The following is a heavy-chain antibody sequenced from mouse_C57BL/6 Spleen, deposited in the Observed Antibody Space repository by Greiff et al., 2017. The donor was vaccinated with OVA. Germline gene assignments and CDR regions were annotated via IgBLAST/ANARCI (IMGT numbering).Heavy chain of an antibody. CDR1: GYTFTSYW. CDR3: ARGLYYDYSAWFAY. D-gene: IGHD2-4*01. V-gene: IGHV1-53*01. J-gene: IGHJ3*01. CDR2: LHPSNGGT. Sequence: QVQLQQPGTELVKPGASVKLSCTASGYTFTSYWMHWVKQRPGPGLEWIGNLHPSNGGTNYNEKFKSKATLTVDKSSSTAYSQLSSLTSEVSAVYYGARGLYYDYSAWFAYWGQGTLVTVSA.